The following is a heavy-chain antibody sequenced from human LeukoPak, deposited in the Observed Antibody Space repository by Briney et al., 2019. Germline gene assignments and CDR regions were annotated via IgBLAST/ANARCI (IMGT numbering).Heavy chain of an antibody. V-gene: IGHV3-21*01. CDR2: ISSSSSYI. Sequence: GGSLRLSCAASGFTFSSYSMNWVRQAPGKGLEWVSSISSSSSYIYYADSVKGRFTISRDNAKNSLYLQMNSLRAEDTAVYYCESSTQYYYDSSGYFRDLYYFDYWGQGTLVTVSS. CDR1: GFTFSSYS. CDR3: ESSTQYYYDSSGYFRDLYYFDY. J-gene: IGHJ4*02. D-gene: IGHD3-22*01.